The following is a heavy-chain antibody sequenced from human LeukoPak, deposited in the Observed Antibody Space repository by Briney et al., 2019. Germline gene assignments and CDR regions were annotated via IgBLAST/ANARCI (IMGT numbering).Heavy chain of an antibody. CDR3: ARDRGYYSFSSVSIDAFDI. CDR1: GGSISSSSYY. V-gene: IGHV4-39*07. Sequence: SETLSLTCTVSGGSISSSSYYWGWIRQPPGKGLEWIGSIYYSGSTYYNPSLKSRVTISVDTSKNQFSLKLSSVTAADTAVYYCARDRGYYSFSSVSIDAFDIWGQGTMVTVSS. J-gene: IGHJ3*02. CDR2: IYYSGST. D-gene: IGHD1-26*01.